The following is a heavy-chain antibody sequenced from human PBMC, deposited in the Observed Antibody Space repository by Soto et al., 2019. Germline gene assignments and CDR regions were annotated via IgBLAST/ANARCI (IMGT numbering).Heavy chain of an antibody. CDR2: VSYDGGSA. Sequence: QVQLLESGGGVVQPGRSLRLSCVASGFNFGTFAMHWVRQAPGKGLEWVAVVSYDGGSAYYADSVKGRFTISRDGQNNSVSLEMNSLRPEDSALYYCAKSGRAAYTSSPLFYFDYWGPGTVVTVSS. CDR1: GFNFGTFA. V-gene: IGHV3-30*18. CDR3: AKSGRAAYTSSPLFYFDY. J-gene: IGHJ4*02. D-gene: IGHD2-15*01.